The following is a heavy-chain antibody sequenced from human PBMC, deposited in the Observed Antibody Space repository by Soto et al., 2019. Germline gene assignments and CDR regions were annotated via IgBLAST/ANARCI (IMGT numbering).Heavy chain of an antibody. V-gene: IGHV4-59*08. D-gene: IGHD4-17*01. J-gene: IGHJ4*02. Sequence: PSETLSLTCTVSGGSISSHYWSWIRQPPGKGLEWIGYIYYSGSTNYNPSLKSRVTISVDTSKNQFSLKLSSVTAADTAVYYCASGDPIFNLQYGDYDWYFDYWGQGTLVTVSS. CDR2: IYYSGST. CDR1: GGSISSHY. CDR3: ASGDPIFNLQYGDYDWYFDY.